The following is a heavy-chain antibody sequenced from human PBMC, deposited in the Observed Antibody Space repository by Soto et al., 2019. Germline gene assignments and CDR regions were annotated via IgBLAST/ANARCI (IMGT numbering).Heavy chain of an antibody. V-gene: IGHV4-30-2*01. Sequence: QLQLQESGSKLVKPSQPLSLTCAVSGGSLSSGGYSWSWIRQPQGKGLEWIGYIYHSVSTYYKPSLKSQVSRSVDRSQNQFSLKLSSVTAADTAVYYCARGPPIFYWGQGTLVTVSS. J-gene: IGHJ4*02. CDR3: ARGPPIFY. CDR1: GGSLSSGGYS. CDR2: IYHSVST. D-gene: IGHD3-9*01.